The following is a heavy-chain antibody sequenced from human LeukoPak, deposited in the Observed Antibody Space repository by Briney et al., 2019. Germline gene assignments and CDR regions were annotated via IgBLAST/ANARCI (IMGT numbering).Heavy chain of an antibody. J-gene: IGHJ4*02. CDR1: GFTFSDYY. CDR2: ISDSGDTI. Sequence: GGSLRLSCAASGFTFSDYYMTWIRQAPGKGLEWLSYISDSGDTIYYADSVKGRFTISRDNAKNSLYLQMNSLRAEDTAVYYCAREMGSIWNVPIDYWGQGTLVIVSS. V-gene: IGHV3-11*01. CDR3: AREMGSIWNVPIDY. D-gene: IGHD6-13*01.